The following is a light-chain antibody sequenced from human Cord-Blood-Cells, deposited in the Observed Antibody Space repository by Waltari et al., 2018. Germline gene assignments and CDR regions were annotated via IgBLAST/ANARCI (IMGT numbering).Light chain of an antibody. J-gene: IGLJ3*02. V-gene: IGLV2-14*01. Sequence: QSALTQPASVSGSPGQSITISCTGTSSDVGGYNYVSWYQQHPGKAPKLMIYDVSNLPSGVSNRFSGSKSGNTASLTISGLQAEDEADYYCSSYTSSSRWVFGGGTKLTVL. CDR2: DVS. CDR1: SSDVGGYNY. CDR3: SSYTSSSRWV.